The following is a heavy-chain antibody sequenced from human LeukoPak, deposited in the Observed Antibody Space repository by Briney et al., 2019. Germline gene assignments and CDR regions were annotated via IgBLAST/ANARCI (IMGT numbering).Heavy chain of an antibody. CDR3: ARCCGGGVDY. CDR2: IYYSGST. J-gene: IGHJ4*02. V-gene: IGHV4-61*08. D-gene: IGHD3-10*01. Sequence: SQTLSLTCTVSGGSISSGGYYWSWIRQPPGKGLEWIGYIYYSGSTNYNPSLKSRVTISVDTSKNQFSLKLSSVTAADTAVYYCARCCGGGVDYWGQGTLVTVSS. CDR1: GGSISSGGYY.